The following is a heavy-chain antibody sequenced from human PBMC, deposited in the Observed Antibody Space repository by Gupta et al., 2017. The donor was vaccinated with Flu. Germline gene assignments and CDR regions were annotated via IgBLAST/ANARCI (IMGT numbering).Heavy chain of an antibody. J-gene: IGHJ1*01. CDR2: IYYSGST. CDR3: ARQGASIEPRKFQH. CDR1: GGSIISSSYY. Sequence: QLQLQESGPGLVKPSETLSLTCTVSGGSIISSSYYWGWIRQPPGKGMGWIGSIYYSGSTYYNPSLKSRVTISVDTSKNQFSLKLSSVTAADTAVYYCARQGASIEPRKFQHWGQGTLVTVSS. D-gene: IGHD6-6*01. V-gene: IGHV4-39*01.